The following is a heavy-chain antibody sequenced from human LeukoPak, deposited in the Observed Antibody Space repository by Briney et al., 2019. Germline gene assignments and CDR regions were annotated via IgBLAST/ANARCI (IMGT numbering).Heavy chain of an antibody. J-gene: IGHJ6*02. CDR3: ARAPRIGGTYSYYYYGMDV. CDR1: GSTFSSYA. CDR2: ISSNGDST. V-gene: IGHV3-64*01. Sequence: GGSLRLSCAASGSTFSSYAMHWVRQAPGKGLEYVSAISSNGDSTYYANSVKGRFTISRDNSKNTLYLRMGSLRAEDMAVYYCARAPRIGGTYSYYYYGMDVWGQGTTVTVSS. D-gene: IGHD1-26*01.